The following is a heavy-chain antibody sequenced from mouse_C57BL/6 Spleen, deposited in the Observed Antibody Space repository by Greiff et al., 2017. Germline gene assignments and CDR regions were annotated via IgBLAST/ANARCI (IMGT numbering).Heavy chain of an antibody. CDR2: IYPGSGST. CDR1: GYTFTSYW. V-gene: IGHV1-55*01. Sequence: QVQLQQPGAELVKPGASVKMSCKASGYTFTSYWITWVKQRPGQGLEWIGDIYPGSGSTNYNEKFKSKATLTVDTSSSTAYMQLSSLTSEDAAVYYCARWGFITTYFAYWGQGTTLTVSS. J-gene: IGHJ2*01. CDR3: ARWGFITTYFAY. D-gene: IGHD1-1*01.